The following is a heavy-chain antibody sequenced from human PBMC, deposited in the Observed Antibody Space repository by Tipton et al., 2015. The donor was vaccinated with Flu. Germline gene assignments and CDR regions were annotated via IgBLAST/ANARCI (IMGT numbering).Heavy chain of an antibody. CDR1: GGSISSYY. J-gene: IGHJ4*02. Sequence: LRLSCTVSGGSISSYYWSWIRQPPGKGLEWIGYIKYSGSTNYNPSLKSRVTMSVDTSKNQFSLKLNSVAAADTAVYYCARGGYNLVYWGQGTLVTVSS. CDR2: IKYSGST. CDR3: ARGGYNLVY. D-gene: IGHD5-24*01. V-gene: IGHV4-59*12.